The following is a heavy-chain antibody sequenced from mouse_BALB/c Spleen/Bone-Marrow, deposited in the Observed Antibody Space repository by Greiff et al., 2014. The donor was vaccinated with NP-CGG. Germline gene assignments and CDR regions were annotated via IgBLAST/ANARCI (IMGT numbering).Heavy chain of an antibody. CDR1: GYAFSSSW. J-gene: IGHJ3*01. V-gene: IGHV1-82*01. Sequence: QVQLKESGPELVKPGASVKISCKTSGYAFSSSWMNWVKQRPGQGLEWIGRIYPGDGDTNYNGKFKGKATLTADKSSSTAYMQLSSLTSVDSAVYFCARNDGYSWGQGTLATVSA. CDR2: IYPGDGDT. CDR3: ARNDGYS. D-gene: IGHD2-3*01.